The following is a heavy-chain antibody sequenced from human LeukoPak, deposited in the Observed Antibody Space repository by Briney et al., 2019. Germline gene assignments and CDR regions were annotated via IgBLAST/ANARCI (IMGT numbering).Heavy chain of an antibody. CDR1: GFNFRNYW. CDR2: INQDGTKK. J-gene: IGHJ6*02. D-gene: IGHD4-17*01. Sequence: PGGSLRLSCTASGFNFRNYWMSWVRQAPGKGLEWVANINQDGTKKYYVDSVKGRSTISRDDARNSLYLQMNSLRAEDTAVYYCAKHVGDYGYYYYGMDVWGQGTTVTVSS. V-gene: IGHV3-7*01. CDR3: AKHVGDYGYYYYGMDV.